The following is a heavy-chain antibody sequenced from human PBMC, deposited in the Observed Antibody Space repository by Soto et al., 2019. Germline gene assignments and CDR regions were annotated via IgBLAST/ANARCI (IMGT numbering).Heavy chain of an antibody. V-gene: IGHV1-24*01. CDR2: FDPEDGET. Sequence: ASVKVSCKVSGYTLTELSMHWVRQAPGKGLEWMGGFDPEDGETIYAQKFQGRVTMTEDTSTDTAYMELSSLRSEDTAVYYCATGMVRGVIAPFDYWGQGTLVTVSS. CDR3: ATGMVRGVIAPFDY. J-gene: IGHJ4*02. D-gene: IGHD3-10*01. CDR1: GYTLTELS.